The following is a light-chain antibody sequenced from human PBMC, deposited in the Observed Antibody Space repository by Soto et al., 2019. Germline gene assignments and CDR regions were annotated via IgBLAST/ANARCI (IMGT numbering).Light chain of an antibody. J-gene: IGKJ2*01. CDR3: QQSYSTPYT. V-gene: IGKV1-39*01. CDR1: QSISRS. Sequence: DILMTKSPSSLSASVGDRVTIPCRASQSISRSVNRYQQKPGKAPKLLIYAASRLQSGVPSRFSGSGSGTEFTLTISSLQPEDFATYYCQQSYSTPYTIGQGTKLEIK. CDR2: AAS.